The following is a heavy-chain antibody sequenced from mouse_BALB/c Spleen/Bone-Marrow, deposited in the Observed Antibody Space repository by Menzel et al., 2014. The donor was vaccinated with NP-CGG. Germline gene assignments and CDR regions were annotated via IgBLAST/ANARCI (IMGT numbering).Heavy chain of an antibody. D-gene: IGHD3-1*01. J-gene: IGHJ2*01. Sequence: VQLVESGAELVEPGASVKLSCKASGYTFTSYWMHWVEQRPEQGLEWIGEINPSNGRTNYNEKFKIKATLTVAKSSSTAYMQRSSLTSEDSAVYYCARGTFAYWGQGTALTVSS. CDR1: GYTFTSYW. CDR2: INPSNGRT. CDR3: ARGTFAY. V-gene: IGHV1S81*02.